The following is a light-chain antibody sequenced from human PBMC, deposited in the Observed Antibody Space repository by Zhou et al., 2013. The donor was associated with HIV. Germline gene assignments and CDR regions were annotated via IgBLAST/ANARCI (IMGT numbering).Light chain of an antibody. Sequence: QSALTQPASVSGSPGQSITISCTGTSSDVGAYNYVSWYQQHPGKAPKVMIYDVSYRPSGVSNRFSGSKSGNTASLTISGLQAEDEADYYCTSYTSSSTVFGGGTKVTVL. V-gene: IGLV2-14*03. CDR1: SSDVGAYNY. CDR3: TSYTSSSTV. J-gene: IGLJ2*01. CDR2: DVS.